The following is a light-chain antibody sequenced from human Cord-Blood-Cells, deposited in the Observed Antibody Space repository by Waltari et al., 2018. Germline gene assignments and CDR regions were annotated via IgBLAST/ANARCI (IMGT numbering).Light chain of an antibody. CDR1: QSISIY. J-gene: IGKJ1*01. CDR2: DAS. Sequence: DIQLTQSASSLSASVGDRATITCRASQSISIYLNWYQQKPGKAPKLLIDDASSLQSGVPSRCSGSGSGTDFTLTISSLQPEDVATHYCQQSYSTPPTFGQGTKVEIK. CDR3: QQSYSTPPT. V-gene: IGKV1-39*01.